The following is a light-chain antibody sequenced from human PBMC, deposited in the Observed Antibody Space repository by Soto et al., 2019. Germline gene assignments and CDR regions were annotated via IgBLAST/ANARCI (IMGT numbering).Light chain of an antibody. CDR3: QQYGSSPIT. CDR2: DAS. V-gene: IGKV3D-20*01. CDR1: QSVSSSY. Sequence: EIVLTQSPSTLSVSPWERPTLSFVASQSVSSSYLAWYQQKPGLAPRLLIYDASSRATGIPDRFSGSGSGTDFTLTISRLEPEDFAVYYCQQYGSSPITFGQGTRLEI. J-gene: IGKJ5*01.